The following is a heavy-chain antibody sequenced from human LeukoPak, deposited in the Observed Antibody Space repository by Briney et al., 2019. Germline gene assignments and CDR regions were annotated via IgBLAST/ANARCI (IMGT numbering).Heavy chain of an antibody. CDR1: GFIFSSYD. J-gene: IGHJ6*02. V-gene: IGHV3-33*05. CDR2: ISNDGNNK. D-gene: IGHD1-26*01. CDR3: ANHIGASVSGLDV. Sequence: GRSLRLSCAASGFIFSSYDMYWVRQAPGKGLEWVAVISNDGNNKQYADSVKGRFTISRDNSKNTLYLQMNSLRAEDTAVYYCANHIGASVSGLDVWGQGTTVTVSS.